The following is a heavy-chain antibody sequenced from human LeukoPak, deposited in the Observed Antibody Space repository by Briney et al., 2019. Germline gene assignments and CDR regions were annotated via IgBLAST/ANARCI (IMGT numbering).Heavy chain of an antibody. J-gene: IGHJ6*03. V-gene: IGHV4-4*07. CDR3: ARDNGSGYTKGYEHYYYYLDV. CDR1: GDSISDDY. Sequence: SETLSLTCTVSGDSISDDYYTWMRQPAGKGLEWIGRIHSGGTTNYNPSLMSRVTLSIDKSKKHISLRLTSVTAADTALYSCARDNGSGYTKGYEHYYYYLDVWGKGTTVTVSS. CDR2: IHSGGTT. D-gene: IGHD3-3*02.